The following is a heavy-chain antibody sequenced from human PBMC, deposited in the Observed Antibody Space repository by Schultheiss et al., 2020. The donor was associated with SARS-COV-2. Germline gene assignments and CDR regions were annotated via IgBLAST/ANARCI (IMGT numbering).Heavy chain of an antibody. CDR3: ARVAAGRVNFDY. Sequence: SETLSLTCAVYGGSFSGYYWSWIRQPPGKGLEWIGEINHSGSTYYNPSLKSRVTISVDTSKNQFSLKLSSVTAADTAVYYCARVAAGRVNFDYWGQGTLVTVSS. D-gene: IGHD6-13*01. CDR2: INHSGST. V-gene: IGHV4-34*01. CDR1: GGSFSGYY. J-gene: IGHJ4*02.